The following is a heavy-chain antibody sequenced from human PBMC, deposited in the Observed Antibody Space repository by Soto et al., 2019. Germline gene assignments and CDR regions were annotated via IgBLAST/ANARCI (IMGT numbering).Heavy chain of an antibody. Sequence: QVHLVESGGGVVQPGRSLRLSCAASGFTFSSYGMHWVRQAPGKGLEWVAIISYDGSNKYYADSVKGRFTISRDNSKNTLYLQKNSLRVEDTAVYYCAKDSYSYGWRRFDYWGQGTLVTVSS. CDR1: GFTFSSYG. CDR2: ISYDGSNK. D-gene: IGHD5-18*01. J-gene: IGHJ4*02. V-gene: IGHV3-30*18. CDR3: AKDSYSYGWRRFDY.